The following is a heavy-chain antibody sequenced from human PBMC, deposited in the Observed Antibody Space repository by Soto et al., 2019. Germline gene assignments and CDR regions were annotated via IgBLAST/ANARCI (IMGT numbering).Heavy chain of an antibody. D-gene: IGHD3-16*01. J-gene: IGHJ4*02. CDR2: IYYSGST. CDR3: ARRGAGPIRYDYVWGSPIDY. Sequence: QLQLQESGPGLVKPSETLSLTCTVSGGSISSSSYYWGWIRQPPGKGLEWIGSIYYSGSTYYNPSLKSRVTISVDTSKNQFSLKLSSVTAADTAVYYCARRGAGPIRYDYVWGSPIDYWGQGTLVTVSS. V-gene: IGHV4-39*01. CDR1: GGSISSSSYY.